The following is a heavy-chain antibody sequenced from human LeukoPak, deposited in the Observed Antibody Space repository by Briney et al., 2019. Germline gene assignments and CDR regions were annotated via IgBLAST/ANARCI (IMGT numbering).Heavy chain of an antibody. V-gene: IGHV3-33*06. CDR2: IRSDGNSK. CDR1: GFTFRSFG. D-gene: IGHD4-17*01. Sequence: PGRSLRLSCAAPGFTFRSFGLHWVRQAPGKGLEWVALIRSDGNSKNYADSVKGRFTISRDTFKNTVYLQMNNLRAEDTALYSCAKWSGDYPSYYLDYWGQGTLVTVSS. J-gene: IGHJ4*02. CDR3: AKWSGDYPSYYLDY.